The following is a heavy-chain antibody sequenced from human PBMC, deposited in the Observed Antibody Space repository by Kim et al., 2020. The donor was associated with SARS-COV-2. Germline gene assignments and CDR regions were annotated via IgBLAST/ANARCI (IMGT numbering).Heavy chain of an antibody. CDR2: IYVDGNT. CDR1: GFSVRSFY. CDR3: AREQVDGFWS. J-gene: IGHJ4*02. D-gene: IGHD3-10*01. Sequence: GGSLRLSCAASGFSVRSFYMSWVRQAPGEGLEWLSAIYVDGNTHYADSVRGRFTTSRDNTENIAYLLLNTLRAADTAVYYCAREQVDGFWSWGQGTLVTVSS. V-gene: IGHV3-66*01.